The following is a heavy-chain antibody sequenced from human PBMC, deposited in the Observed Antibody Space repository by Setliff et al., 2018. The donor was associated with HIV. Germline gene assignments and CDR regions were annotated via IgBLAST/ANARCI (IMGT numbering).Heavy chain of an antibody. J-gene: IGHJ6*03. CDR1: GDTFNRFA. CDR3: ARTREIHYYCYMDV. CDR2: IIPIFHSA. Sequence: VASVKVSCKASGDTFNRFAFNWVRQAPGQGLEWLGGIIPIFHSANYAPRFQGRVTITADESTNTTYMELSSLRSEDTAVYFCARTREIHYYCYMDVWGGGTTVTVSS. V-gene: IGHV1-69*13.